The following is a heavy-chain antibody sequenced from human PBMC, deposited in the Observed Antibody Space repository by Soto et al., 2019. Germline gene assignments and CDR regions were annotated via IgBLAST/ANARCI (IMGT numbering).Heavy chain of an antibody. Sequence: QVQLVQSGAEVKKPGASVKVSCKASGYTFTSYDIEWVRQATGQGPEWMGWMNPNSGNSGYAQKFQGRVTMTWNTSITTAYMELSGLRSEDTSVYYCARYDPVVSDAFDIWGQGTMVTVSS. J-gene: IGHJ3*02. CDR2: MNPNSGNS. V-gene: IGHV1-8*01. CDR1: GYTFTSYD. D-gene: IGHD2-15*01. CDR3: ARYDPVVSDAFDI.